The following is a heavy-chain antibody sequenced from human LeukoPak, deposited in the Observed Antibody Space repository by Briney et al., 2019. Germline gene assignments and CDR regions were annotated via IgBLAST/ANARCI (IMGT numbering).Heavy chain of an antibody. CDR3: ARDSGDGDYTPDMDV. CDR2: LYRDGST. J-gene: IGHJ6*03. D-gene: IGHD2-21*02. Sequence: GSLRLSCAASGFTVSTNYMNWVRQAPGKGLEWVSVLYRDGSTYYADSVKGRFTISRDNSKNTLYLQMNSLRAEDTAVYYCARDSGDGDYTPDMDVWGKGTTVTVSS. CDR1: GFTVSTNY. V-gene: IGHV3-53*01.